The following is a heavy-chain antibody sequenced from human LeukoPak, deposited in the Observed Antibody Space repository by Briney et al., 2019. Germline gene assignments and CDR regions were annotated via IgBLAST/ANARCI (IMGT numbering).Heavy chain of an antibody. J-gene: IGHJ5*02. CDR3: ARDRSRDSSGYYFDWFDP. Sequence: ASVKVSCKASGYTFTSYGISWMRQAPGQGLEWMGWISAYNGNTNYAQKLQGRVTMTTDTSTSTAYMELRSLRSDDTAVYYCARDRSRDSSGYYFDWFDPWGQGTLVTVSS. CDR1: GYTFTSYG. D-gene: IGHD3-22*01. V-gene: IGHV1-18*01. CDR2: ISAYNGNT.